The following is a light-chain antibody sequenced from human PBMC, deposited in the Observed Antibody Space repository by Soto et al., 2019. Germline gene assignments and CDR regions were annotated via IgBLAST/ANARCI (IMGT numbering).Light chain of an antibody. CDR1: QSVGSY. CDR3: QKRDKWPRT. CDR2: GAS. V-gene: IGKV3-11*01. Sequence: EIVLTQSPATLSLSPGERATLSCRASQSVGSYLAWYQHKPGQAPRLLIYGASTRDTDIPCRFSGRGSGTDFTLTISSLESGDAAFYYCQKRDKWPRTFGQGTKLEIK. J-gene: IGKJ2*01.